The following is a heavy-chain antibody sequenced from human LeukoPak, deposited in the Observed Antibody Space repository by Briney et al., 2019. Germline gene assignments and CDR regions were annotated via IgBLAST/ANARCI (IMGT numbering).Heavy chain of an antibody. J-gene: IGHJ4*02. CDR1: GFTLSSYA. CDR3: TKDRQQLVLDGWVSNYFDY. V-gene: IGHV3-23*01. D-gene: IGHD6-13*01. CDR2: ISVSGGST. Sequence: GGSLRLSCEASGFTLSSYAMSGVRQAPGKGLEWVSAISVSGGSTYYADSVKGRFTISRDNSKNTLYLQMNSLGAEDTAVYYCTKDRQQLVLDGWVSNYFDYWGQGTLVTISS.